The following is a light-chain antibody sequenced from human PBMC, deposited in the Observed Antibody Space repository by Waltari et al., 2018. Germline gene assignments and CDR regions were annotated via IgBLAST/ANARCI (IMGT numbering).Light chain of an antibody. CDR2: GAS. CDR3: QQYNNWLPYT. V-gene: IGKV3-15*01. Sequence: EIVMTQSLATLSVSPGERATLSCRASQSISTNLAGYQQKPGQAPRLLISGASTRATGIPGRFSGSGSGTEFTLTISSLQSEDFAIYYCQQYNNWLPYTFGQGTKLEIK. CDR1: QSISTN. J-gene: IGKJ2*01.